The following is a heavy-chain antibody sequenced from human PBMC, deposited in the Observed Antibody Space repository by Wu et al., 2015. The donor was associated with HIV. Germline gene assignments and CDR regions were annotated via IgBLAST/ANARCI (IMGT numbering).Heavy chain of an antibody. CDR3: ARVPAGGGYYDYMDV. V-gene: IGHV1-2*02. CDR1: GYTFIDHF. D-gene: IGHD6-13*01. CDR2: VNPGSGGT. Sequence: VRAGAGLGAEVKKPGASVRVSCKTSGYTFIDHFLHWVRQAPGQGLEWMGWVNPGSGGTNYAQKFQGRVTMSSDVAISTVYMELSRLKSDDTAVYYCARVPAGGGYYDYMDVWGKGTTVTVSS. J-gene: IGHJ6*03.